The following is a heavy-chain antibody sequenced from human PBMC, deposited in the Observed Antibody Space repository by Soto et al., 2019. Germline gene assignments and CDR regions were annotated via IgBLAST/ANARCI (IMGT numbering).Heavy chain of an antibody. CDR2: IIPSYDRT. J-gene: IGHJ4*02. CDR3: ARDPSNDYGGDTFDY. V-gene: IGHV1-69*04. D-gene: IGHD4-17*01. Sequence: SVKVSCKASGGTFSSYAIHWVRQAPGQGLEWLGKIIPSYDRTNYAQKFQGRVTVTADTYTTTAYMELSSLRSDDTAVYYCARDPSNDYGGDTFDYWGQGSLVTVSS. CDR1: GGTFSSYA.